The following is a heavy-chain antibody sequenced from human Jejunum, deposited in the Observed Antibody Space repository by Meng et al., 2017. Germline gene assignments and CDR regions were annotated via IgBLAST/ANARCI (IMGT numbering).Heavy chain of an antibody. D-gene: IGHD6-13*01. CDR1: GFSPSTSGVG. V-gene: IGHV2-5*02. CDR3: AHRLAYSTNYNVGWFDP. CDR2: IYWDDDK. J-gene: IGHJ5*02. Sequence: LQEFGPPLVNPTQTRTLTCTFSGFSPSTSGVGVGWIRQPPGKALECLALIYWDDDKRYNPSLKNRLTITKDTSKNQVVLTMTNMDPVDTATYYCAHRLAYSTNYNVGWFDPWGQGTLVTVSS.